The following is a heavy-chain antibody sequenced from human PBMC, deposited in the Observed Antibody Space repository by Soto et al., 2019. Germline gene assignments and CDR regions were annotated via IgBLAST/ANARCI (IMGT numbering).Heavy chain of an antibody. CDR2: INHSGST. V-gene: IGHV4-34*01. CDR3: ARGLPVLRYFDWPRRQNWLDP. CDR1: GWSFSGYY. D-gene: IGHD3-9*01. J-gene: IGHJ5*02. Sequence: PSETLSLTCAYYGWSFSGYYWSWIRQPSGKGLEGMGEINHSGSTNCSPSLRSRLPISVDTSKNQFSLKLSSVTVADRAVYYCARGLPVLRYFDWPRRQNWLDPWGQGALVTVYS.